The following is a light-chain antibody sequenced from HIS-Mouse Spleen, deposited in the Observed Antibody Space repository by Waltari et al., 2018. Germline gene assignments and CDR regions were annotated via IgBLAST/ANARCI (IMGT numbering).Light chain of an antibody. CDR2: WAA. J-gene: IGKJ4*01. CDR3: QQYYSTPLT. CDR1: QSVLYSSNNKNY. V-gene: IGKV4-1*01. Sequence: DIVMTQSPDSLAVSLGERATINCKSSQSVLYSSNNKNYLAWSQRKPGQPPKLLIYWAATRESWVPDRFSGSESGTDFTLTISSLQAEDVAVYYCQQYYSTPLTFGGGTKVEIK.